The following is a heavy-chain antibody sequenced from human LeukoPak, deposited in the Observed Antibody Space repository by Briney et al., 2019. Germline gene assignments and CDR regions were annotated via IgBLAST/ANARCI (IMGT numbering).Heavy chain of an antibody. Sequence: GGSLRLSCAVSGFTFSRYWMSWVRQAPGKGLEWVANIKQDGSEKYYVDSVKGRFTISRDNAKDSLYLQMNSLRAEDTAVYYCARDDPFRDGNSPFWSGYSTTYYYFDYWGQGTLVTVSS. CDR2: IKQDGSEK. J-gene: IGHJ4*02. V-gene: IGHV3-7*01. D-gene: IGHD3-3*01. CDR1: GFTFSRYW. CDR3: ARDDPFRDGNSPFWSGYSTTYYYFDY.